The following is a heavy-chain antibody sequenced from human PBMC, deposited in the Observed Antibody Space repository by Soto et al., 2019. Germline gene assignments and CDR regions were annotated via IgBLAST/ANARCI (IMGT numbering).Heavy chain of an antibody. J-gene: IGHJ3*02. V-gene: IGHV4-34*01. D-gene: IGHD3-10*01. CDR3: ARGKGRIYYGSGSYSTGAFDI. Sequence: ASETQSLTCAVYGGSFSGYYWSWIRQPPGKGLEWIGEINHSGSTNYNPSLKSRVTISVDTSKNQFSLKLSSVTAADTAVYYCARGKGRIYYGSGSYSTGAFDIWGQGTMVTVSS. CDR2: INHSGST. CDR1: GGSFSGYY.